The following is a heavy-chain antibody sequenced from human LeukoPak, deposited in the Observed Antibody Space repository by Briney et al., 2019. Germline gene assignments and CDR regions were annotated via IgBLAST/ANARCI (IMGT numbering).Heavy chain of an antibody. V-gene: IGHV3-48*04. D-gene: IGHD7-27*01. CDR3: ARDLGS. Sequence: PGGSLRLSCAASGFTFSSYSMNWVRQAPGKGLEWVSYISGSSSTIYYADSVKGRFTISRDNAKNSLYLQMNSLRAEDTAVYYCARDLGSWGQGTLVTVSS. CDR2: ISGSSSTI. J-gene: IGHJ5*02. CDR1: GFTFSSYS.